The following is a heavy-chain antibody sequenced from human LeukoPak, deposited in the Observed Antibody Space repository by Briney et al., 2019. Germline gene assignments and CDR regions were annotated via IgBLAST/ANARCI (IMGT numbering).Heavy chain of an antibody. Sequence: ASVKLSCNVSGYTLTELSMHWVRQAPGEGLEWMGGSDPEDDETIYAQKFQGRVTLTKDTSADTAYMELSSLRSEDTAVYYCAADTAMSYWYFDLWGRGTLVTVSS. CDR2: SDPEDDET. J-gene: IGHJ2*01. V-gene: IGHV1-24*01. CDR3: AADTAMSYWYFDL. CDR1: GYTLTELS. D-gene: IGHD5-18*01.